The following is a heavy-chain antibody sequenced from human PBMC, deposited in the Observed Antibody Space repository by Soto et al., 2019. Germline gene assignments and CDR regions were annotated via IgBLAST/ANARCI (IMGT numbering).Heavy chain of an antibody. J-gene: IGHJ3*02. CDR1: GYTFTSYG. CDR2: ISAYNGNT. Sequence: GASVKVCCKASGYTFTSYGICWVRQAPGQGLEWMGWISAYNGNTNYAQKLQGRVTMTTDTSTSTAYMELRSLRSDDTAVYYCAKDTAMDPPAFDIWGQGTMVTVSS. V-gene: IGHV1-18*01. D-gene: IGHD5-18*01. CDR3: AKDTAMDPPAFDI.